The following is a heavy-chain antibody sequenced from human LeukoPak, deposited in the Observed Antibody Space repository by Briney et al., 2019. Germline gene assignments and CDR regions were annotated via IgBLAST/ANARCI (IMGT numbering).Heavy chain of an antibody. V-gene: IGHV4-38-2*02. Sequence: SETLSLTCTVSGYSISNGYYWGWIRQPPGKGLEWIASVHQARHTYYNPSLTSRITISADTSKNQFSLKVTSVTAADTAVYYCATYHITMVRGVIIRYGMDVWGQGTTVTVSS. CDR2: VHQARHT. J-gene: IGHJ6*02. CDR3: ATYHITMVRGVIIRYGMDV. CDR1: GYSISNGYY. D-gene: IGHD3-10*01.